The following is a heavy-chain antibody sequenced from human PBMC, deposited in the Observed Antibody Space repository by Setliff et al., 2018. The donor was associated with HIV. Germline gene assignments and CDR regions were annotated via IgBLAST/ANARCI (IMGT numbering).Heavy chain of an antibody. J-gene: IGHJ6*03. CDR3: ARTLMVRGVIITLPYYYYYMDV. D-gene: IGHD3-10*01. V-gene: IGHV2-70*11. CDR2: IDWDDDK. CDR1: GFSLSTSGMC. Sequence: SGPTLVNPTQTLTLTCTFSGFSLSTSGMCVSWIRQPPGKALEWLARIDWDDDKYYSTSLKTRLTISKDTSKCQVVLTMTNMDPVYTATYYCARTLMVRGVIITLPYYYYYMDVWGKGTTVTVSS.